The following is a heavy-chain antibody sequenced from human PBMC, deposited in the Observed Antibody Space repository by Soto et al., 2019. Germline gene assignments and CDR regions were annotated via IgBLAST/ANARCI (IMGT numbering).Heavy chain of an antibody. CDR3: ARADYYGSGSYHYFDY. CDR1: GYTFTSYG. V-gene: IGHV1-18*04. D-gene: IGHD3-10*01. CDR2: ISAYNGNT. J-gene: IGHJ4*02. Sequence: GASVKVSCKASGYTFTSYGISWVRQAPGQGLEWMGWISAYNGNTNYAQKLQGRVTMTTDTSTSTAYMELRSLRSDDTAVYYCARADYYGSGSYHYFDYWGQGTLVTVPS.